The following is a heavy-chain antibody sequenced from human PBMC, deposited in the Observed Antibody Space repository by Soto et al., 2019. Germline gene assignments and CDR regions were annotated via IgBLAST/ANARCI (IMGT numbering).Heavy chain of an antibody. Sequence: PGGSLRLSCAASGFTFSSYWMSWVRQAPGKGLEWVANIKQDGSEEYYVDSVKGRFTISRDNAKNSLYLQMNSLRAEDTAVYYCAILEFLYDFWSGSSRSPIDYWGQGTLVTVSS. J-gene: IGHJ4*02. D-gene: IGHD3-3*01. V-gene: IGHV3-7*03. CDR3: AILEFLYDFWSGSSRSPIDY. CDR2: IKQDGSEE. CDR1: GFTFSSYW.